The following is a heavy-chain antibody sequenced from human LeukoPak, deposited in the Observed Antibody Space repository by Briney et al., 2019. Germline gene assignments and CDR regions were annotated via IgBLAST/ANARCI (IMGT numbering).Heavy chain of an antibody. CDR3: ASTRDYDSSGYYYGGYYFDY. CDR1: GYTFTSYA. CDR2: INTNTGNP. J-gene: IGHJ4*02. V-gene: IGHV7-4-1*02. D-gene: IGHD3-22*01. Sequence: ASVKVSCKASGYTFTSYAMNWVRQAPGQGLEWMGWINTNTGNPTYAQGFTGRFVFSLDTSVSTAYLQISSLKAEDTAVYYCASTRDYDSSGYYYGGYYFDYWGQGTLVTVSS.